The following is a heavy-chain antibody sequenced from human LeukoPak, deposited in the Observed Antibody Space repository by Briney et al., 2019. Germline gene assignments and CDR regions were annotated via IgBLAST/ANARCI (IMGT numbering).Heavy chain of an antibody. CDR3: ARIKLAVAGTSPFDY. J-gene: IGHJ4*02. CDR2: IYYSGST. Sequence: SETLSLTCTVSGGSISSSSYYWGWIRQPPGKGLEWIGSIYYSGSTYYNPSLKSRVTISVDTSKNQFSLKLCSVTAADTAVYYCARIKLAVAGTSPFDYWGQGTLVTVSS. V-gene: IGHV4-39*01. CDR1: GGSISSSSYY. D-gene: IGHD6-19*01.